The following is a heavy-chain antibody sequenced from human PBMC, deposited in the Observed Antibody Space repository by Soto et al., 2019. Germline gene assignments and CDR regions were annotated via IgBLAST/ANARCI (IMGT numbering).Heavy chain of an antibody. Sequence: ASVKVSCKASGGPFSTSTISWVRQAPGQGLEWMGGIIPIFGTTNYAQKFQGKVTITADESTSTASMELSSLRSEDTAVYYCRSSTYYYDSNEDWFDPWGQGTLVTVSS. D-gene: IGHD3-22*01. CDR1: GGPFSTST. J-gene: IGHJ5*02. CDR3: RSSTYYYDSNEDWFDP. CDR2: IIPIFGTT. V-gene: IGHV1-69*13.